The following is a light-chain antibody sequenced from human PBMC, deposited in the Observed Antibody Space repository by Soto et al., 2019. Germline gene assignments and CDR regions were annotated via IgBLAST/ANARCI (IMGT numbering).Light chain of an antibody. Sequence: EIVMTQSPGTLSVSPVERATLSCRASQSVSTSYVAWYQQKFGQAPGLLIYDAFSRATGIPDRFSASGSGTDFTLTISRLEPEDFAVYYCLQYKTFGQGTKVDI. CDR1: QSVSTSY. CDR2: DAF. CDR3: LQYKT. J-gene: IGKJ1*01. V-gene: IGKV3-20*01.